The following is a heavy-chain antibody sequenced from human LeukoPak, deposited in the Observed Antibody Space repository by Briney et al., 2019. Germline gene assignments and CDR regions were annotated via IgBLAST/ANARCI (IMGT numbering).Heavy chain of an antibody. V-gene: IGHV1-69*05. CDR3: ARDRPALLWFGESLDY. Sequence: SVKVSCKASGGTFSSYAISWVRQAPGQGLEWMGGIIPIFGTANYAQKFQGRVTITTDESTSTAYMELSSLRSEDTAVYYCARDRPALLWFGESLDYWGQGTLVTVSS. CDR2: IIPIFGTA. CDR1: GGTFSSYA. J-gene: IGHJ4*02. D-gene: IGHD3-10*01.